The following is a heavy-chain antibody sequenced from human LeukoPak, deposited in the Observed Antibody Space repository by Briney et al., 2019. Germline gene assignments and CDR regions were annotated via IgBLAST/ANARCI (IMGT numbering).Heavy chain of an antibody. CDR2: INQDGSEK. CDR3: AISSPVATVGY. V-gene: IGHV3-7*01. J-gene: IGHJ4*02. D-gene: IGHD4-23*01. CDR1: GFTFSSYW. Sequence: SGGSLRLSCADSGFTFSSYWISWVRQAPGKGLEWVANINQDGSEKYYVDSVRGRFTISRDNAKNSLYLQMNSLIAEDKAVYYCAISSPVATVGYWGQGTLVPVSS.